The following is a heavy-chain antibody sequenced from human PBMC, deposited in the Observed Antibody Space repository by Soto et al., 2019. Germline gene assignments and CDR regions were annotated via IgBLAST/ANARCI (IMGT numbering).Heavy chain of an antibody. CDR1: GFTFSLYG. CDR2: ISYDGNNK. Sequence: QVQLVESGGGVVQPGRSLRLSCAASGFTFSLYGMHWVRQAPGKGLEWVAVISYDGNNKYYADSVKGRFTISRDNFKNTLYLQMDSLRAEDTAMYYCAKDHLETTVTTPSYWGQGTLVTVSS. CDR3: AKDHLETTVTTPSY. D-gene: IGHD4-17*01. J-gene: IGHJ4*02. V-gene: IGHV3-30*18.